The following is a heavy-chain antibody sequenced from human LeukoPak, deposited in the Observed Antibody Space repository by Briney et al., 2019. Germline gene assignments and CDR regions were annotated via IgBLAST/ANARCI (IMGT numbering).Heavy chain of an antibody. CDR3: ARQRSRALDL. V-gene: IGHV6-1*01. Sequence: SQTLSLTPAIPGDRLSNNGVSCNCIRQSPSSGLECLGRTYFGSKWYNDYAVSVKSRITINPDTSKNQFSLQLNSVTPEDTAVYYCARQRSRALDLWGQGTMVTVSS. CDR2: TYFGSKWYN. CDR1: GDRLSNNGVS. J-gene: IGHJ3*01.